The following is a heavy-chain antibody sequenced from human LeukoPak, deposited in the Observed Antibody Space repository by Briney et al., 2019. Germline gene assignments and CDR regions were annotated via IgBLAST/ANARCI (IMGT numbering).Heavy chain of an antibody. Sequence: GASVKVSCKASGGIFSSYAISWVRQAPGQGLEWMGGIIPIFGTANYAQKFQGRVTITADESTSTAYMELSSLRSEDTAVYYCARGTTYYDFWSGYFPFDYWGQGTLVTVSS. CDR1: GGIFSSYA. D-gene: IGHD3-3*01. CDR3: ARGTTYYDFWSGYFPFDY. CDR2: IIPIFGTA. V-gene: IGHV1-69*13. J-gene: IGHJ4*02.